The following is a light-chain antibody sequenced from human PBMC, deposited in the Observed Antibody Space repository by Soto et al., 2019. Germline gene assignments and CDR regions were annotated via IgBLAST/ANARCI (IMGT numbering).Light chain of an antibody. J-gene: IGKJ4*01. CDR2: AAS. CDR1: QGISSY. CDR3: QQYYGYPLT. V-gene: IGKV1-8*01. Sequence: AIRMTQSPSSFSASTGERVTITCRASQGISSYLAWYQQKPGKALKLLIYAASTLQSGVPSRFSGSGSGTDFTLTISCVQSEDFATYYFQQYYGYPLTFGGGTKVDIK.